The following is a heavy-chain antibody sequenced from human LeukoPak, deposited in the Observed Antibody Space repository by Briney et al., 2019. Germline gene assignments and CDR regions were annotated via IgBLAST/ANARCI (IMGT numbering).Heavy chain of an antibody. V-gene: IGHV3-33*01. CDR2: IWYDGSNT. CDR3: ARDRSTTHFDY. J-gene: IGHJ4*02. D-gene: IGHD5/OR15-5a*01. CDR1: GFTFSSYG. Sequence: GSLRLSCAASGFTFSSYGMHWVRQAPGKGLEWVAMIWYDGSNTYYADSVKGRFTISRDNSKNTLFLQMDSLRAEDTAVYYCARDRSTTHFDYWGQGTLVSVS.